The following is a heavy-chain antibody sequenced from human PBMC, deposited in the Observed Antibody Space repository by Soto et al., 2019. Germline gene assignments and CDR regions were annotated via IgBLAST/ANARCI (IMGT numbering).Heavy chain of an antibody. J-gene: IGHJ4*02. CDR1: GFTFINYA. CDR2: ISDTGGDS. V-gene: IGHV3-23*01. D-gene: IGHD1-1*01. CDR3: VRDLYRSATMPCLDH. Sequence: LRLSCEASGFTFINYAMSWVRQAPGKGLEWVASISDTGGDSYYADSMDGRFTISRDNSKNTLYLQINSLRAEDTAVYYCVRDLYRSATMPCLDHWGQGTLVTVSS.